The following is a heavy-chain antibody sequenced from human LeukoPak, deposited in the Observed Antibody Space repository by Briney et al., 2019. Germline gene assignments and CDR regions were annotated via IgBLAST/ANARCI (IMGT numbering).Heavy chain of an antibody. Sequence: ASVKVSCKVSGYTLTELSMHRVRQAPGKGLEWMGGFDPEDGETIYAQKFQGRVTMTEDTSTDTAYMELSSLRSEDTAVYYCATGVVAGKGNLSPFDYWGQGTLVTVSS. CDR2: FDPEDGET. D-gene: IGHD6-19*01. V-gene: IGHV1-24*01. CDR3: ATGVVAGKGNLSPFDY. J-gene: IGHJ4*02. CDR1: GYTLTELS.